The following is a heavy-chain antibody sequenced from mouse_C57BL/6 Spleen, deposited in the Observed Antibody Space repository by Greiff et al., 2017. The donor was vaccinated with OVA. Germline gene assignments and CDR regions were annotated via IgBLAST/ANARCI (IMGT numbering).Heavy chain of an antibody. V-gene: IGHV5-17*01. Sequence: EVQLQESGGGLVKPGGSLKLSCAASGFTFSDYGMHWVRQAPEKGLEWVAYISSGSSTIYYADTVKGRFTISRDNAKNTLFLQMTSLRSEDTAMYYCARVNYGAWFAYWGQGTLVTVSA. D-gene: IGHD1-1*01. CDR3: ARVNYGAWFAY. CDR1: GFTFSDYG. CDR2: ISSGSSTI. J-gene: IGHJ3*01.